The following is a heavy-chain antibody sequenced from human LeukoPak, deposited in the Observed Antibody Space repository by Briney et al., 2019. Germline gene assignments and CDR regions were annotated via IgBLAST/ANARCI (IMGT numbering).Heavy chain of an antibody. Sequence: PSETLSLTCTVSGGSVNSGNYYWSWIRQPAGKVMEWIGRMYTSGATNYNPSLKSRVTISLDTSKNQFSLKLSSMTAADTAVYYCARGSGYYGEDFEYWGQGTLVTVSS. V-gene: IGHV4-61*02. J-gene: IGHJ4*02. CDR1: GGSVNSGNYY. CDR2: MYTSGAT. CDR3: ARGSGYYGEDFEY. D-gene: IGHD3-22*01.